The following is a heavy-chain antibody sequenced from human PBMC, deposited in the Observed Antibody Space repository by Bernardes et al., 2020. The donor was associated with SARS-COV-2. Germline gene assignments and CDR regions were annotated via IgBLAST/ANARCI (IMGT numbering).Heavy chain of an antibody. CDR3: ARGSGNYYFDY. J-gene: IGHJ4*02. D-gene: IGHD5-12*01. V-gene: IGHV3-74*01. CDR2: ISEDGSST. Sequence: GGSLRLSCVASGFTFNSYYIHWVRQVPDKGLLWVSRISEDGSSTNYADSVRGRFAISRDNARNTVYLQMNSLRADDAAVYYCARGSGNYYFDYWGQGTLLTVSS. CDR1: GFTFNSYY.